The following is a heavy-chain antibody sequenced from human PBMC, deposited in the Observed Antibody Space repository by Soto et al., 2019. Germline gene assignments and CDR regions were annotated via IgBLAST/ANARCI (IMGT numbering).Heavy chain of an antibody. CDR1: GGSISSYY. V-gene: IGHV4-59*01. Sequence: SETLSLTCTVSGGSISSYYWSWIRQPPGKGLEWIGYIYYSGSTNYNPSLKSRVTISVDTSKNQFSLKLSPVTAADTAVYYCARTGAAAGTYYYYGMDVWGQGTTVTVSS. CDR3: ARTGAAAGTYYYYGMDV. J-gene: IGHJ6*02. CDR2: IYYSGST. D-gene: IGHD6-13*01.